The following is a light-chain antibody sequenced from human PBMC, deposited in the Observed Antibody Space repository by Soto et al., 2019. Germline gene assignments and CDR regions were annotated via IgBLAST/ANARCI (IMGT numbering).Light chain of an antibody. CDR1: QNIAKY. CDR3: QQYANLPIT. J-gene: IGKJ5*01. Sequence: GDRVTITCRASQNIAKYLTWFQQKPGKAPKLLIYAASSLETGVPSRFSGSGSGTDFTFTISSLQPEDIATYYCQQYANLPITFGQGTRLEI. V-gene: IGKV1-33*01. CDR2: AAS.